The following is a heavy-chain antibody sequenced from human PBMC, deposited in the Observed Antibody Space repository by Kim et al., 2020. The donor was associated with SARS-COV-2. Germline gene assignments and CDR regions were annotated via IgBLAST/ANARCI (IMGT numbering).Heavy chain of an antibody. CDR3: AKDFGGSSWPLYYYYYGMDV. CDR2: ISGDGGST. J-gene: IGHJ6*02. CDR1: GFTFDDYA. Sequence: GGSLRLSCAASGFTFDDYAMHWVRQAPGKGLEWVSLISGDGGSTYYADSVKGRFTISRDNSKNSLYLQMNSLRTEDTALYYCAKDFGGSSWPLYYYYYGMDVWGQGTTVTVSS. V-gene: IGHV3-43*02. D-gene: IGHD6-13*01.